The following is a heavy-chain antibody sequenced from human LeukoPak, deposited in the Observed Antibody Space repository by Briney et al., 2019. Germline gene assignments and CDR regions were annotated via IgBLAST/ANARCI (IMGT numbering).Heavy chain of an antibody. Sequence: ASVKVSCKASGYTFTSYYIHWVRQAPGQGLEWMGMINPSRGSTNYAQKFQGRVTITADESTSTAYMELSSLRSEDTAVYYCARVTSGYVGYWGQGTLVTVSS. J-gene: IGHJ4*02. CDR3: ARVTSGYVGY. D-gene: IGHD2-8*01. V-gene: IGHV1-46*01. CDR2: INPSRGST. CDR1: GYTFTSYY.